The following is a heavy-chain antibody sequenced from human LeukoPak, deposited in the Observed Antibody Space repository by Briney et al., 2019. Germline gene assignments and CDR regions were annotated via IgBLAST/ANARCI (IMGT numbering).Heavy chain of an antibody. CDR3: ARGGQGYGDYNWFDP. Sequence: SETLSLTCAVYGGSFSGYYWSWIRQPPGKGLEWIGEINHSGSTNYNPSLKSRVTISVDRSKNQFSLKLSSVTAADTAVYYCARGGQGYGDYNWFDPWGQGTLVTVSS. V-gene: IGHV4-34*01. CDR2: INHSGST. J-gene: IGHJ5*02. CDR1: GGSFSGYY. D-gene: IGHD4-17*01.